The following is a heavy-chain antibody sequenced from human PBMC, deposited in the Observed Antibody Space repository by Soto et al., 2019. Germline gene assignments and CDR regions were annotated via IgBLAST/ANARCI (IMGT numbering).Heavy chain of an antibody. Sequence: EVQLVESGGGLVQPGETLRLSCAASGFTFSIYWMHWVRQAPGKGLVWVSRINSDGSRTNYADSVKGRFTVSRDNAKNTQYLQMNSLRAEDTAVYYCARVLTGSLNWFDPWGQGTLVTVSS. V-gene: IGHV3-74*01. CDR3: ARVLTGSLNWFDP. CDR1: GFTFSIYW. J-gene: IGHJ5*02. D-gene: IGHD6-13*01. CDR2: INSDGSRT.